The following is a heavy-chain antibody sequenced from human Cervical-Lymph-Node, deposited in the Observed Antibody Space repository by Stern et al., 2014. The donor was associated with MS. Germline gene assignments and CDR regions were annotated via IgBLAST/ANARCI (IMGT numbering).Heavy chain of an antibody. Sequence: MQLVESGAEVKKPGSSVKVSCKASGGTFSSYAISWVRQAPGQGLEWVGGIIPSLDTANYAQKFRGRVTIPADESATAAYMELSSVRCEDTAVYYCASRIGYDSSGTLDYWGQGTLVTVSS. CDR1: GGTFSSYA. J-gene: IGHJ4*02. V-gene: IGHV1-69*01. CDR3: ASRIGYDSSGTLDY. CDR2: IIPSLDTA. D-gene: IGHD3-22*01.